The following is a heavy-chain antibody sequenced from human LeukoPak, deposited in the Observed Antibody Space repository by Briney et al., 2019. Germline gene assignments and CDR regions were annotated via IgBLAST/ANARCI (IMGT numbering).Heavy chain of an antibody. CDR3: ARDRLWFGELLSTGY. D-gene: IGHD3-10*01. V-gene: IGHV1-2*02. CDR2: INPNSGGT. Sequence: GASVKVSCKASGYTFTGYYMHWVRQAPGQGLEWMGWINPNSGGTNYAQKFQGRVTITADKSTSTAYMELSSLRSEDTAVYYCARDRLWFGELLSTGYWGQGTLVTVSS. J-gene: IGHJ4*02. CDR1: GYTFTGYY.